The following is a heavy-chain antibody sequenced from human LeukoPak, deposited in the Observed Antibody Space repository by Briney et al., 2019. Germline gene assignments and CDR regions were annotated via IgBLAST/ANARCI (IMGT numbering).Heavy chain of an antibody. CDR2: IYSGRTT. Sequence: PGGSLRLSCAASGFTVSSKFMSWVHQAPGKGLEWVALIYSGRTTYYADSVKGRFTISRDDSKNTVYLLMNSLRAEDTATYYCARNYLGMFDYWGQGTLVTVSS. J-gene: IGHJ4*02. V-gene: IGHV3-53*01. D-gene: IGHD3-10*01. CDR1: GFTVSSKF. CDR3: ARNYLGMFDY.